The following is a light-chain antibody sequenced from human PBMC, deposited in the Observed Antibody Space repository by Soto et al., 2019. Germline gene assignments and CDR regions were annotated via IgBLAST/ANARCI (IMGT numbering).Light chain of an antibody. V-gene: IGKV3-20*01. CDR1: QSVIGRQ. CDR2: GVS. Sequence: EIVLTQSPGTLSLSPGERATLSCRASQSVIGRQLAWYQHKPGQAPRLLMFGVSNRATGIPDRFTGSGSGTDFTLTISRLEPEDFAFYYCQQYGTSPFTFGPGTKVDIK. CDR3: QQYGTSPFT. J-gene: IGKJ3*01.